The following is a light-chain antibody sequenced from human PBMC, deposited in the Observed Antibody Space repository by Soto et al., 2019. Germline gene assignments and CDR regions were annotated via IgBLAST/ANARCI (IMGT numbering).Light chain of an antibody. J-gene: IGLJ7*01. CDR2: EGS. CDR3: CSYAGSSTSAV. Sequence: ALTQPASVSGSPGQSITISCTGTSSDVGSYNLVSWYQQHPGKAPKLMIYEGSKRPSGVSNRFSGSKSGNTASLTISGLQAEDEADYYCCSYAGSSTSAVFGGGTQLTVL. V-gene: IGLV2-23*01. CDR1: SSDVGSYNL.